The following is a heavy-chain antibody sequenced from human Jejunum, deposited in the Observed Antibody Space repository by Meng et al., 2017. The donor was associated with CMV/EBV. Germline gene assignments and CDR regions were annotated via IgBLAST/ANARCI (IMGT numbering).Heavy chain of an antibody. CDR1: GFTFGRYL. CDR2: IDSDGGRA. CDR3: ARPYDFWSIYYDY. Sequence: SGFTFGRYLMDWVRQAPGKGPVWVSRIDSDGGRASYADSVRGRFTISRDNAKNTLYLQINSLRGEDTAVYYCARPYDFWSIYYDYWGQGTRVTVSS. J-gene: IGHJ4*02. D-gene: IGHD3-3*01. V-gene: IGHV3-74*01.